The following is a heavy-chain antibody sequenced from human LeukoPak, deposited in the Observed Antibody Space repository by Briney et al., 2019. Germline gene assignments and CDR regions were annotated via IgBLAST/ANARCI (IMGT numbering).Heavy chain of an antibody. D-gene: IGHD6-13*01. CDR1: GFTFSSYA. CDR2: ISYDGSNK. CDR3: ARGFIAAAGQTNFDY. J-gene: IGHJ4*02. Sequence: GGSLRLSCAASGFTFSSYAMHWVRQAPGKGLEWAAVISYDGSNKYYADSVKGRFTISRDNSKNTLYLQMNSLRAEDTAVYYCARGFIAAAGQTNFDYWGQGTLVTVSS. V-gene: IGHV3-30-3*01.